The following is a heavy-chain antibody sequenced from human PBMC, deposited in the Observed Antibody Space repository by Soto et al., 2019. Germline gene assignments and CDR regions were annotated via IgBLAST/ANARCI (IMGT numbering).Heavy chain of an antibody. CDR1: GTSFSNAW. Sequence: GGSLRLSCAASGTSFSNAWMNWVRQAPGKGLEYIGRIRSKTDGGTTEYAAPVEGRFTVSRDDSENTLYLQMSGLKTEDTAVYYCTTTRPGTNVFDNWGQGTLVTVSS. D-gene: IGHD1-1*01. CDR3: TTTRPGTNVFDN. CDR2: IRSKTDGGTT. V-gene: IGHV3-15*01. J-gene: IGHJ3*02.